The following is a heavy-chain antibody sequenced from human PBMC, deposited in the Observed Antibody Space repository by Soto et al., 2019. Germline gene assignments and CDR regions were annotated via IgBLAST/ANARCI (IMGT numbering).Heavy chain of an antibody. Sequence: GGSLRLSCAVSGIIFTGYGMHWVRQAPGKGLEWVAVIRYDGSNIYYADSVKGRFTISRDNSKNTLYLQMNSLRAEDTAVYYCAGDVVGAAVFFGYFYSWGQRAPVTVSS. V-gene: IGHV3-33*01. CDR3: AGDVVGAAVFFGYFYS. D-gene: IGHD1-26*01. CDR2: IRYDGSNI. J-gene: IGHJ4*03. CDR1: GIIFTGYG.